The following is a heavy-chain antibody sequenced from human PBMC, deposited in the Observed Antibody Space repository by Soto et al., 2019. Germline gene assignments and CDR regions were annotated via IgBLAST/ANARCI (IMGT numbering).Heavy chain of an antibody. V-gene: IGHV3-33*01. CDR3: ARDRSTNYYDSSGLDY. Sequence: GGSLRLSCAASGFTFSSYGMHWVRQAPGKGLEWVAVIWYDGSNKYYADSVKGRFTISRDNSKNTLYLQMNSLRAEDTAVYYCARDRSTNYYDSSGLDYWGQRTVVTVSS. CDR2: IWYDGSNK. J-gene: IGHJ4*02. CDR1: GFTFSSYG. D-gene: IGHD3-22*01.